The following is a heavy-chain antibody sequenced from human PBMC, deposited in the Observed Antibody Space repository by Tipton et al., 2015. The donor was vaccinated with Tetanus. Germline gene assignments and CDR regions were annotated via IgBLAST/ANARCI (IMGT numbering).Heavy chain of an antibody. Sequence: LRLSCTVSGGSVRGGDYQWNWIRQPPGKGLEWLAYISYSGSSNSNYSLKSRLTISRDTSKNQFSLRLSSVTAADTAVYYCARANYASSKKGPFDSWGQGTLVIVSS. J-gene: IGHJ4*02. CDR1: GGSVRGGDYQ. CDR2: ISYSGSS. CDR3: ARANYASSKKGPFDS. V-gene: IGHV4-61*08. D-gene: IGHD5-24*01.